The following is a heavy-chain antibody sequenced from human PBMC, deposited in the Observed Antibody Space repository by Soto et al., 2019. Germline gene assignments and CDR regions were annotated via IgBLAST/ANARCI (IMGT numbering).Heavy chain of an antibody. D-gene: IGHD3-3*02. CDR2: IIPIFTTP. Sequence: QVQLVQSGAEVKKPGSSVTVSCKASGGTFGNSAISWVRQAPGQGLEWMGGIIPIFTTPDYAQKFQGRVTITADESTSTAYMELTSLRSEDTAVYYCARDKDLQQLGGNYYYGIDVWGQGTTVTVSS. V-gene: IGHV1-69*12. CDR1: GGTFGNSA. CDR3: ARDKDLQQLGGNYYYGIDV. J-gene: IGHJ6*02.